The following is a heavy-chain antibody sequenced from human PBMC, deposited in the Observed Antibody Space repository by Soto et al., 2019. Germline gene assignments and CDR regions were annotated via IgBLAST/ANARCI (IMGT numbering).Heavy chain of an antibody. CDR3: AKEGYNAIYYYYGMDV. CDR1: GFTFSSYG. J-gene: IGHJ6*02. CDR2: ISYDGSNK. V-gene: IGHV3-30*18. D-gene: IGHD1-1*01. Sequence: GGSLRLSCAASGFTFSSYGMHWVRQAPGKGLEWVAVISYDGSNKYYADSVKGRFTISRDNSKNTQYLQMNSLRAEDTAVYYCAKEGYNAIYYYYGMDVWGQGTTVTVSS.